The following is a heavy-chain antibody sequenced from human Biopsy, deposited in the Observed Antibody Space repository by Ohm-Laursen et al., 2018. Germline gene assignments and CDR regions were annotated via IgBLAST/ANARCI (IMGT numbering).Heavy chain of an antibody. Sequence: SPRLSCAASGVTFTRYGWHWVRQAPGRGLEWVAVIWYDGTNKYYAESVEGRFTISRDNSKNMVYLQMGSLTVEDTAVYYCAKVHDSGYYYYSMDVWGQGTTVTVSS. J-gene: IGHJ6*02. CDR3: AKVHDSGYYYYSMDV. CDR1: GVTFTRYG. D-gene: IGHD3-16*01. CDR2: IWYDGTNK. V-gene: IGHV3-33*06.